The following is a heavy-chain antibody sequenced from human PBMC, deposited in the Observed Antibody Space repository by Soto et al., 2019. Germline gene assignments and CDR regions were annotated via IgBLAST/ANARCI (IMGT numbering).Heavy chain of an antibody. CDR1: GFTFSNYA. Sequence: EVQLLESGGGLVQPGGSLRLSCAASGFTFSNYAMTWVRHAPGQGLEWVSAIGGSGGSTYYADSVKGRFAISRDNSKNTLFLQRNSLRADDTAVYYCAKAETLQYYYFNSWGQGTVVTVSS. CDR3: AKAETLQYYYFNS. V-gene: IGHV3-23*01. CDR2: IGGSGGST. J-gene: IGHJ4*02. D-gene: IGHD3-16*01.